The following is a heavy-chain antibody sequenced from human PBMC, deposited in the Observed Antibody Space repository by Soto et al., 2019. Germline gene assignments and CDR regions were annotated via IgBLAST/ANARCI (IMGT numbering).Heavy chain of an antibody. J-gene: IGHJ4*02. CDR3: LSLVAIPGYLDN. V-gene: IGHV1-69*12. CDR2: IVPIVDTS. Sequence: QVQLVQSGAEVRQPASSVKVSCKASGGTFSSYAISWVRQAPGQGLEWMGGIVPIVDTSTYAQKFQGRVTITADESTSTVYMAMSSRRSEETAGYYCLSLVAIPGYLDNWGQGTLVTVSS. CDR1: GGTFSSYA. D-gene: IGHD6-6*01.